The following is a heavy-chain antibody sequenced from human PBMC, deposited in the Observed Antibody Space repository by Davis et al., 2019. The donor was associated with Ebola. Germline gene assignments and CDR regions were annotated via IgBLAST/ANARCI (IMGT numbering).Heavy chain of an antibody. CDR3: ARYVVTSESYGSGSYQRRYYFDY. CDR2: INHSGST. D-gene: IGHD3-10*01. Sequence: MPSETLSLTCAVYGGSFSGYYWSWIRQPPGKGLEWIGEINHSGSTNYNPSLKSRVTISVDTSKNQFSLKLSSVTAADTAVYYCARYVVTSESYGSGSYQRRYYFDYWGQGTLVTVSS. CDR1: GGSFSGYY. J-gene: IGHJ4*02. V-gene: IGHV4-34*01.